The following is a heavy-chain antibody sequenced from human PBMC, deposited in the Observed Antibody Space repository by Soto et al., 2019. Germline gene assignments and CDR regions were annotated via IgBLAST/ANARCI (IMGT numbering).Heavy chain of an antibody. V-gene: IGHV3-23*05. CDR3: ARTDYSRGMDV. D-gene: IGHD4-4*01. CDR1: GFTFSSYA. Sequence: EVQLLESGGGLVQPGGSLRLSCAASGFTFSSYAMSWVRQAPGKGLEWVSAIYSGGSTYYADSVKGRFTISRDNSKNTLYLQMNSLRAEDTAVYYCARTDYSRGMDVWGQGTTVTVSS. CDR2: IYSGGST. J-gene: IGHJ6*02.